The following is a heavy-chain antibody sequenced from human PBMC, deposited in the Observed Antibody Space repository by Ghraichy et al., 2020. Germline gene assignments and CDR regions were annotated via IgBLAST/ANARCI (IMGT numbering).Heavy chain of an antibody. V-gene: IGHV3-11*01. CDR2: INSGGDTI. D-gene: IGHD2/OR15-2a*01. Sequence: GGSLRLSCAASGFTLNDDYMSWIRQAPGKGLEWVSHINSGGDTIYYGDSVKGRFTISRDNAKNSLYLQMNSLRAEDTAVYYCARDLLYTFRFRKYSYYAMDVWGQGTTVTVSS. CDR1: GFTLNDDY. CDR3: ARDLLYTFRFRKYSYYAMDV. J-gene: IGHJ6*02.